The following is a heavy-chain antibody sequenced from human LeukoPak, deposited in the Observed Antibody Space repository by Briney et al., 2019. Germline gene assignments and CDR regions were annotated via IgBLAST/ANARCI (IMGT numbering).Heavy chain of an antibody. CDR3: AKAALDCSSTSCYFAFDI. J-gene: IGHJ3*02. Sequence: GGSLRLSCAASGFTFSSYAMSWVRQAPGKGLEWVSAISGSGGSTYYADSVKGRFTISRDNSKTTLYLQMNSLRAEDTAVYYCAKAALDCSSTSCYFAFDIWGQGTMVTVSS. CDR2: ISGSGGST. D-gene: IGHD2-2*01. V-gene: IGHV3-23*01. CDR1: GFTFSSYA.